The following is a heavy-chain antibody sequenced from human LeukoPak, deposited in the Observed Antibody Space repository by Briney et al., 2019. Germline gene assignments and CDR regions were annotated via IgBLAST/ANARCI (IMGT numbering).Heavy chain of an antibody. J-gene: IGHJ4*02. CDR2: IYYSGST. V-gene: IGHV4-39*01. Sequence: PSETLSLTCTVSGGSISSSSYYWGWIRQPPGKGLEWIGSIYYSGSTYYNPSLKSRVTISVDTSKNQFSLKLSSVTAADTAVYYCASPGYSSGWYSGGKYYFDYWGQGTLVTVSS. CDR3: ASPGYSSGWYSGGKYYFDY. CDR1: GGSISSSSYY. D-gene: IGHD6-19*01.